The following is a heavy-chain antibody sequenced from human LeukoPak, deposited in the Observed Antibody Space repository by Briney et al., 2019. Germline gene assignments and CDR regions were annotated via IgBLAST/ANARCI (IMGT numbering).Heavy chain of an antibody. CDR1: GFTFSNYA. J-gene: IGHJ3*01. CDR3: AKDVATVSTRGAFDV. Sequence: PGGSLRLSCAASGFTFSNYAMNWVRQAPGKGLEWVSSISGSGGSTYYADSVTGRFTISRDNSKNTLYLQMNSLRAEDTAVYYCAKDVATVSTRGAFDVWGQGTMVTVSS. D-gene: IGHD4-11*01. V-gene: IGHV3-23*01. CDR2: ISGSGGST.